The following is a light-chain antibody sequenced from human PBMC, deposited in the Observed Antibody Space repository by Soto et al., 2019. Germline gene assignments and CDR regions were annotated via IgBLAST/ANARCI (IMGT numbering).Light chain of an antibody. CDR3: QQLDTYPVT. CDR2: AAS. V-gene: IGKV1-9*01. J-gene: IGKJ1*01. CDR1: QGISRY. Sequence: IQLTQSPSSLAASVGESVTITCRASQGISRYLSWYQQKPGRAPKLLISAASTLQSGVPARFSGSGSGTDFTLSITSLQPEDFATYYCQQLDTYPVTFGQGTKVDIK.